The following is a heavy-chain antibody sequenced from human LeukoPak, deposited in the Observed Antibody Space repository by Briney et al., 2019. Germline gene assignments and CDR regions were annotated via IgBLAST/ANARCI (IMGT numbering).Heavy chain of an antibody. D-gene: IGHD3-10*01. J-gene: IGHJ4*02. CDR3: ARTAMVRGRNFGGPYYFDY. Sequence: GASVKVSCKASGYTFTGYYMHWVRQAPGQGLECMGWINPNSGGTNYAQKFQGRVTMTRDTSISTAYMELSRLRSDDTAVYYCARTAMVRGRNFGGPYYFDYWGQGTLVTVSS. CDR1: GYTFTGYY. V-gene: IGHV1-2*02. CDR2: INPNSGGT.